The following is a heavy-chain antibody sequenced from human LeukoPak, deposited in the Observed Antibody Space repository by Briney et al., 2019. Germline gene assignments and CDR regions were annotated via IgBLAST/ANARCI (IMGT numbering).Heavy chain of an antibody. Sequence: GGSLRLSCAASGFTFIDYDMHWVRQVIGKGLEWVSAIGIRGDTHYSGSVKGRFTISRENAESSLYLQMNSLRAEDTAVYYCARGGVQVSGIDEFDYWGQGTLVTISS. D-gene: IGHD6-19*01. V-gene: IGHV3-13*01. CDR3: ARGGVQVSGIDEFDY. CDR1: GFTFIDYD. CDR2: IGIRGDT. J-gene: IGHJ4*02.